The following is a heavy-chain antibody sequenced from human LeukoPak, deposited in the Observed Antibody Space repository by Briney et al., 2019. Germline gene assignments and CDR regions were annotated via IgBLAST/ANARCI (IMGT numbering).Heavy chain of an antibody. V-gene: IGHV4-39*01. CDR1: GASISSDNYY. J-gene: IGHJ4*02. Sequence: PSETLSLTCTVSGASISSDNYYWGWIRQPPGKGLEWIGSFYYGGGTFYNASLKSRLTMSVDTSENQFSLKLTSVTATDTAVYYCARHGPNRKYRTGLDSWGQGTLVTVSS. CDR2: FYYGGGT. CDR3: ARHGPNRKYRTGLDS. D-gene: IGHD3/OR15-3a*01.